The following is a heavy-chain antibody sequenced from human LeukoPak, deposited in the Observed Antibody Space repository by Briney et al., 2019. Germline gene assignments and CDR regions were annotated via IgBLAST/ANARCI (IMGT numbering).Heavy chain of an antibody. V-gene: IGHV3-48*04. CDR3: ARRAGDYSHPYDY. D-gene: IGHD3-22*01. Sequence: GGSLRLSCAASGFTFSSNGMNWVRQAPGKGLEWVSYISSSGSTIYYADSVKGRFTISRDNAKNSLYLQMNSLRAEDTAVYYCARRAGDYSHPYDYWGQGILVTVSS. J-gene: IGHJ4*02. CDR1: GFTFSSNG. CDR2: ISSSGSTI.